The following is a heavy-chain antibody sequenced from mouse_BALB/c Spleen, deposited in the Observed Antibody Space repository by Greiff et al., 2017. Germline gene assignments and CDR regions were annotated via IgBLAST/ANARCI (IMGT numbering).Heavy chain of an antibody. CDR3: TPMDY. Sequence: EVQRVESGGGLVKPGGSLKLSCAASGFTFSSYTMSWVRQTPEKRLEWVATISSGGSYTYYPDSVKGRFTISRDNAKNTLYLQMSSLKSEDTAMYYCTPMDYWGQGTSVTVSS. CDR2: ISSGGSYT. J-gene: IGHJ4*01. V-gene: IGHV5-6-4*01. CDR1: GFTFSSYT.